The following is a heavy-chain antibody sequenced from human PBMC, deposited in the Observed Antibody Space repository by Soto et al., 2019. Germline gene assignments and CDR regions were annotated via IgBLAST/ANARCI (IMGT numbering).Heavy chain of an antibody. J-gene: IGHJ4*02. CDR3: ARGLYSLGHYFDF. D-gene: IGHD3-16*01. CDR2: IFHSGTT. V-gene: IGHV4-30-2*01. Sequence: SGTLSLTCAVSGDSISNADYSWSWIRQPPGQGLEWIGYIFHSGTTSYNPSLKSRLTISVDRTRNQFSLKLTSGTAADAAVYFCARGLYSLGHYFDFWGQGILVTAS. CDR1: GDSISNADYS.